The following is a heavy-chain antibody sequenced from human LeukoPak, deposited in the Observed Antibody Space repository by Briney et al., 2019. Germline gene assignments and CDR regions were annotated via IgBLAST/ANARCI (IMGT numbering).Heavy chain of an antibody. V-gene: IGHV3-9*01. Sequence: GGSLRLSCAASGFTFSSYVMSWVRQAPGKGLEWVAGVFWNGVDKGYADSVKGRFTIFRDNAKNSMYLQMNSLRIEDTALYYCSKDISAGGLDVWGPGTPVTVSS. J-gene: IGHJ6*02. CDR3: SKDISAGGLDV. CDR2: VFWNGVDK. CDR1: GFTFSSYV. D-gene: IGHD3-16*02.